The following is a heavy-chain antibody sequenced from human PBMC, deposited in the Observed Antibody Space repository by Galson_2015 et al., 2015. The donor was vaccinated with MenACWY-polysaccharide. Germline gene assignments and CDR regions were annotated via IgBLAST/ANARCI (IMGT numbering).Heavy chain of an antibody. J-gene: IGHJ6*02. V-gene: IGHV3-30-3*01. CDR2: ISYNGNNI. D-gene: IGHD2/OR15-2a*01. CDR3: ARLYCDRTTCYGMDV. CDR1: GFTFSSYA. Sequence: SLRLSCAASGFTFSSYAMHWVRQAPGKGLEWVAVISYNGNNIYYADSEEGRFTISRDNFKSTLYLQMNSLRPEDTGVYYCARLYCDRTTCYGMDVWGQGTMVTVSS.